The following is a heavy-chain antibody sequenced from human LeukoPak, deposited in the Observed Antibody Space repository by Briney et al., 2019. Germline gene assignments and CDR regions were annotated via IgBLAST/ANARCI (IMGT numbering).Heavy chain of an antibody. CDR1: GFTFSSYA. V-gene: IGHV3-23*01. D-gene: IGHD3-3*01. J-gene: IGHJ4*02. CDR3: AKVWYYDFWSGRGFDY. CDR2: ISGSGGST. Sequence: PGGSLRLSCAASGFTFSSYAMSWVRQAPGKRLEWVSAISGSGGSTYYADSVKGRFTISRDNSKNTLYLQMNGLRAEDTAVYYCAKVWYYDFWSGRGFDYWGQGTLVTVSS.